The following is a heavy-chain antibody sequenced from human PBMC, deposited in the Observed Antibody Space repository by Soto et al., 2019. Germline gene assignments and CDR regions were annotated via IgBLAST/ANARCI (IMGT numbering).Heavy chain of an antibody. CDR2: IYHSGKT. Sequence: SETLSLTCNISGDSLISSHWWTWVRQSPAGGLEWIGEIYHSGKTNYNPSLKSRLTILVDKSNNQFSLRLTSVTAADTAVYYCARRCSSVSCGTSWGQGTLVTVSS. V-gene: IGHV4-4*02. D-gene: IGHD2-2*01. J-gene: IGHJ5*02. CDR3: ARRCSSVSCGTS. CDR1: GDSLISSHW.